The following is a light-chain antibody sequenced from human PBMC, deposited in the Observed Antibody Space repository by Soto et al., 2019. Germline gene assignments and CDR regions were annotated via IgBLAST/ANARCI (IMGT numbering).Light chain of an antibody. CDR3: QQRSNWPLT. CDR1: QSVSSY. Sequence: EIVLTQSPATLSLSPGERATLSCRASQSVSSYLAWYQQKPGQAPRLLIYDASNRATGITARCSGSGSGTAFTLTISSLEPEDCAVYYCQQRSNWPLTFGGGTKVEIK. CDR2: DAS. V-gene: IGKV3-11*01. J-gene: IGKJ4*01.